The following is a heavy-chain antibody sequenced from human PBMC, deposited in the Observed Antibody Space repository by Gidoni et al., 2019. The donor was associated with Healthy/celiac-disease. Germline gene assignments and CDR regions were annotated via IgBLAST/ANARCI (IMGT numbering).Heavy chain of an antibody. CDR2: ISGSGGST. CDR1: GFTFSSYA. J-gene: IGHJ4*02. V-gene: IGHV3-23*01. Sequence: EVQLLESGGGLVQPGGSLRLSCAASGFTFSSYAMSWVRQAPGEGLEWVSAISGSGGSTYYADSVKGRFTISRDNSKNTLYLQMNSLRAEDTAVYYCAKTLGLRGSYYVPYFDYWGQGTLVTVSS. D-gene: IGHD1-26*01. CDR3: AKTLGLRGSYYVPYFDY.